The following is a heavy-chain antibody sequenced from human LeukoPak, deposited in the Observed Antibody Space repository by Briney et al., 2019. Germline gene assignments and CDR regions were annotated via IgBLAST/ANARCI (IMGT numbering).Heavy chain of an antibody. CDR3: ATQTFDY. V-gene: IGHV3-23*01. J-gene: IGHJ4*02. CDR2: ISDSGTDT. CDR1: GFSLSNYA. Sequence: PGGSLRLSCEASGFSLSNYAMSWVRQAPGEGLEWVSRISDSGTDTYYADSVKGRFTISRDTSKNTLFLLMNSLRAEDTAVYYCATQTFDYGGQGTRGTVS.